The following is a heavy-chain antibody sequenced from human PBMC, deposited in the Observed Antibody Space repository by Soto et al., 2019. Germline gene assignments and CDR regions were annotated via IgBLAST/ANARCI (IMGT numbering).Heavy chain of an antibody. J-gene: IGHJ6*02. CDR1: RFSFTNAW. Sequence: EVQLVESGGGFVQPGGSLRLSFVASRFSFTNAWMRWVRQAPGKGPEWVGRIKSKTDGGTADYAAPVKGRFTISRDDSQNTLYLDMDSLKTEDTALYHCSRESGVYGLDIWGQGTTVTVSS. V-gene: IGHV3-15*01. D-gene: IGHD1-26*01. CDR3: SRESGVYGLDI. CDR2: IKSKTDGGTA.